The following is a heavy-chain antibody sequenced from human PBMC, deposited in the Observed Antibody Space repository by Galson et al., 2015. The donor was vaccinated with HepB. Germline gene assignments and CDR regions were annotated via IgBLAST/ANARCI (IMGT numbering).Heavy chain of an antibody. D-gene: IGHD2-21*02. CDR2: IIPIFGTA. CDR1: GGTFSSYA. V-gene: IGHV1-69*13. Sequence: QSGAEVKKPGASVKVSCKASGGTFSSYAISWVRQAPGQGLEWMGGIIPIFGTANYAQRFQGRVTITADESTSTAYMELSSLRSEDTAVYYCARGMSALAYCGGDCYSYAFDIWGQGTMVTVSS. J-gene: IGHJ3*02. CDR3: ARGMSALAYCGGDCYSYAFDI.